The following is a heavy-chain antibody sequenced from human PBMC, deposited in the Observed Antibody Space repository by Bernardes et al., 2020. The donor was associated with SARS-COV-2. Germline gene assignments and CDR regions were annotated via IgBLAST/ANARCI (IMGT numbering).Heavy chain of an antibody. J-gene: IGHJ6*02. CDR2: IYHSGST. D-gene: IGHD6-19*01. CDR3: ARYSSGWYGGAYYYYGMDV. CDR1: GGSINSYY. V-gene: IGHV4-59*01. Sequence: SETLSLTCTVSGGSINSYYWSWIRQPPGKGLEWIGYIYHSGSTNYNPSLKSRVTISVDTSKNQFSLKLNSVTAADTAVYYCARYSSGWYGGAYYYYGMDVWGQGTTVTVSS.